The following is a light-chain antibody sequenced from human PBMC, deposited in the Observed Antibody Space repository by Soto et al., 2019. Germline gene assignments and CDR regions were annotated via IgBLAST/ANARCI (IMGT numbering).Light chain of an antibody. CDR2: EVS. V-gene: IGLV2-14*01. CDR3: SSYTSSSTRV. J-gene: IGLJ3*02. CDR1: SSDVGGYNY. Sequence: QSALTQPASVSGSPGQSITISCTGTSSDVGGYNYVSWYQQHPGKAPKLMIYEVSNRPSGVSNRFSGSKSGNTASLTISWLQAEDAADYYCSSYTSSSTRVFGGGTKLTVL.